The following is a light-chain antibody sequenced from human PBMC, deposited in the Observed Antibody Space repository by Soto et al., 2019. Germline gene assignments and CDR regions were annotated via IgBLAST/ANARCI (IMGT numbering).Light chain of an antibody. V-gene: IGKV3-20*01. J-gene: IGKJ1*01. CDR2: GAS. CDR3: QAYGSSPVT. Sequence: ESVLTQSPGTLSLSPGERATLSCRASQSVSSSDLAWYQQKPGQAHRPLIYGASRRATGIPDRFSGSGSGTEFTVINSRLETGDCAVSYRQAYGSSPVTFGQGTKVEIK. CDR1: QSVSSSD.